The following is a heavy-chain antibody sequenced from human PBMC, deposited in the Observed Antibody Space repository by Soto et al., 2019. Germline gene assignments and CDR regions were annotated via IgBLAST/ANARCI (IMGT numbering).Heavy chain of an antibody. V-gene: IGHV3-30*18. CDR2: ISSDGTSR. CDR1: GFTFSSYG. D-gene: IGHD4-4*01. CDR3: AKVRVKDYYYYAMDV. Sequence: PVGSLRLSCAASGFTFSSYGMHWVRQAPGKGLEWVAVISSDGTSRFYADSVKGRFTISRDNSKNTLYLQMNSLRAEDTAMYYCAKVRVKDYYYYAMDVWGQGTTVTVSS. J-gene: IGHJ6*02.